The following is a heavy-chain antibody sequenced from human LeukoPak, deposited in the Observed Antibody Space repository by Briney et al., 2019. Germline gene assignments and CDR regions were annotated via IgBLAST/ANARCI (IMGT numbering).Heavy chain of an antibody. V-gene: IGHV3-23*01. J-gene: IGHJ4*02. D-gene: IGHD5-18*01. CDR2: ISGSGGST. CDR3: ARDLSGVAGYTYGRGIDY. CDR1: GFTFSSYA. Sequence: GGSLRLSCAASGFTFSSYAMSWVRQAPGKGLEWVSAISGSGGSTYYADSVKGRFTISRDNAKTSLYLQMNSLRAEDTAVYYCARDLSGVAGYTYGRGIDYWGQGTLVTVSS.